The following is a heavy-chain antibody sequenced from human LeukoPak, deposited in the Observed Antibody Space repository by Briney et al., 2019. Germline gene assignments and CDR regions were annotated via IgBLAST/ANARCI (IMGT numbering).Heavy chain of an antibody. V-gene: IGHV4-39*01. CDR3: ARHERSSIAMIRGVKPKKWFDP. D-gene: IGHD3-10*01. CDR1: GGSISSSSYY. CDR2: FYYSGST. Sequence: SETLSLTCSVSGGSISSSSYYWGWIRQPPGKGLEWLGSFYYSGSTYYNPSLKSRITISVDTSKNQFSLRLSSVTAADTAVYYCARHERSSIAMIRGVKPKKWFDPWGQGTLVTVSS. J-gene: IGHJ5*02.